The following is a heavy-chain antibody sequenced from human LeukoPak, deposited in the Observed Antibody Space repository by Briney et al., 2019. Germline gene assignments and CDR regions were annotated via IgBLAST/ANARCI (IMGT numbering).Heavy chain of an antibody. D-gene: IGHD4/OR15-4a*01. CDR2: IYYSGTT. J-gene: IGHJ6*02. Sequence: PSATLSLTCTVSGGSISYYYWSWIRQSPGKGLEWIGYIYYSGTTNYNPSLKSRVTISVDTSKNQFSLQLRSVTAADSAVYYCAREDPQTRVPEGMDVWGQGTTVTVSS. CDR3: AREDPQTRVPEGMDV. CDR1: GGSISYYY. V-gene: IGHV4-59*01.